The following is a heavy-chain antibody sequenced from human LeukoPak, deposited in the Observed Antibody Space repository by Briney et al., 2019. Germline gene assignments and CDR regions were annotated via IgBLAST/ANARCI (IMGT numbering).Heavy chain of an antibody. CDR1: GYTFTSCW. V-gene: IGHV1-46*01. J-gene: IGHJ4*02. CDR3: ARAPRNRSTMFDF. D-gene: IGHD1-14*01. CDR2: INCDDGST. Sequence: GASVKVSCKASGYTFTSCWIQWVRQAPGQGLEWMGLINCDDGSTAYAPKFQGRVIMTRDTSTSTAYMDLSSLRSDDTAVYHCARAPRNRSTMFDFWGQGTLVSVSS.